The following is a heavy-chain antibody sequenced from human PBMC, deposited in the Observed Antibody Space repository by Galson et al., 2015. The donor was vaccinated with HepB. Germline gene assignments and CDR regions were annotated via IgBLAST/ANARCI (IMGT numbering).Heavy chain of an antibody. Sequence: SVKVSCKASGYTFTSYGISWVRQAPGQRLEWMGWINAGNGNTKYSQKFQGRVTITRDTSASTAYMELSSLRSEDTAVYYCARDASRSYWVPADYWGQGTLVTVSS. CDR2: INAGNGNT. CDR3: ARDASRSYWVPADY. V-gene: IGHV1-3*01. CDR1: GYTFTSYG. D-gene: IGHD1-26*01. J-gene: IGHJ4*02.